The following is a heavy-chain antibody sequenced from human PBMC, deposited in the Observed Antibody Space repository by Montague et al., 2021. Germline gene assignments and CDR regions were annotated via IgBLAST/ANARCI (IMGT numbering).Heavy chain of an antibody. Sequence: SETLSLTCTVSGGSTSSTSYYWGWIRQPPGKELEFIGVIYCNGSTYHNPSLKSRVTVSIDTSKNQFSLKLISVTAADTAVYFCARSLYCKGGSCYSGFDPWGQGTLVTVSS. D-gene: IGHD2-15*01. CDR1: GGSTSSTSYY. V-gene: IGHV4-39*01. J-gene: IGHJ5*02. CDR3: ARSLYCKGGSCYSGFDP. CDR2: IYCNGST.